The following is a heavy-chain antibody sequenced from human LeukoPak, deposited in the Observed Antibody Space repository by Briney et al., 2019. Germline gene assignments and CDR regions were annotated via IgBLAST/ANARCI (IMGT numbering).Heavy chain of an antibody. CDR3: AKDGQSFNSMWDYLDS. CDR2: IGGGDT. J-gene: IGHJ4*02. CDR1: GFDFSTYA. V-gene: IGHV3-23*01. Sequence: GGSLRLSCAASGFDFSTYAMSWVRQAPGKGLEWVSGIGGGDTHYADSVKGRFTISRDNSKSTVELHMSSLRVEVTAVYYCAKDGQSFNSMWDYLDSWGRGTLVTVSS. D-gene: IGHD1-26*01.